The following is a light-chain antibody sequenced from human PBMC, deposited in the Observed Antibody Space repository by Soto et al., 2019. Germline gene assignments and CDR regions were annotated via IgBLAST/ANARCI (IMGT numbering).Light chain of an antibody. J-gene: IGKJ1*01. CDR2: GAS. Sequence: EIVLTQSPGTLSLSPGERATLSCRASQDISSSYLAWYQQKLGQAPRLLIYGASSRATGIPDRFSGSGSGTDFTLTISRLEPEDFAVYYCQQYGDSPPWTFGQGTKVEIK. CDR1: QDISSSY. CDR3: QQYGDSPPWT. V-gene: IGKV3-20*01.